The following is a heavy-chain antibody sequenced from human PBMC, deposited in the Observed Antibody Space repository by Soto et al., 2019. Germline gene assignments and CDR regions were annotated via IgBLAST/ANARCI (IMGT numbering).Heavy chain of an antibody. V-gene: IGHV4-39*01. CDR1: GGSISSSSYY. Sequence: SETLSLTCTVSGGSISSSSYYWGWIRQPPGKGLEWIGSIYYSGSTYYNPSLKSRVTISVDTSKNQFSLKLSSVTAADTAVYYCARQKRQGYYDSSGYHLNYLGQGTLVTVSS. D-gene: IGHD3-22*01. CDR2: IYYSGST. J-gene: IGHJ4*02. CDR3: ARQKRQGYYDSSGYHLNY.